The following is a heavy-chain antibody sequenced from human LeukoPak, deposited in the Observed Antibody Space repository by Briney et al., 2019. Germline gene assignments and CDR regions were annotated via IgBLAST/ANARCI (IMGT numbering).Heavy chain of an antibody. V-gene: IGHV4-38-2*02. Sequence: SETLSLTCTVSGYSISSGYYWGWIRQPPGKGLEWIGSIYHSGSTYYNPSLKSRVTISVDTSKNQFSLKLSSVTAADTAVYYCARVSSGWYGPRFDPWGQGTLVTVSS. J-gene: IGHJ5*02. CDR2: IYHSGST. CDR3: ARVSSGWYGPRFDP. D-gene: IGHD6-19*01. CDR1: GYSISSGYY.